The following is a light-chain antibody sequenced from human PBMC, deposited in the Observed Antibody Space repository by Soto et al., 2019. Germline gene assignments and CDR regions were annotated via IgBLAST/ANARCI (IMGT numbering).Light chain of an antibody. CDR3: LSYADTAYV. CDR1: SSNIGSGYD. V-gene: IGLV1-40*01. CDR2: EVS. J-gene: IGLJ1*01. Sequence: QLVLTQPPSVSGAPGQRVTISCTGSSSNIGSGYDVHWYQQYPGKVPKLMIYEVSERPSGVPDRFSGSKSGNTAFLTVSGLQAEDEADYYCLSYADTAYVFGTGTKLTVL.